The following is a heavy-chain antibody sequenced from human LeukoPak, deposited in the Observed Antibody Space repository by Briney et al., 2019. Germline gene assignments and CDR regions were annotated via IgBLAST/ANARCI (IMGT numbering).Heavy chain of an antibody. V-gene: IGHV1-18*01. CDR2: ISTYNGNT. J-gene: IGHJ4*02. Sequence: GASVKVSCKASGYTFTDYGVHWVRQAPGQGLEWMGWISTYNGNTHYVQNLQDRVAMTTDASTSTAFMELRSLRSDDTAVYYCARVLGRQIAVVGDDYWGQGTLVTVSS. CDR1: GYTFTDYG. CDR3: ARVLGRQIAVVGDDY. D-gene: IGHD6-19*01.